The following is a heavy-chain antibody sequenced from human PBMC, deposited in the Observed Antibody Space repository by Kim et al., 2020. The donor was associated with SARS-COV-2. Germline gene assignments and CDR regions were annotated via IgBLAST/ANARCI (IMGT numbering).Heavy chain of an antibody. V-gene: IGHV3-33*05. CDR2: ISYDGSNK. J-gene: IGHJ4*02. CDR3: ARGKDDYGDYGAIRGQTDGTFDY. CDR1: GFTFSSYG. D-gene: IGHD4-17*01. Sequence: GGSLRLSCAASGFTFSSYGMHWVRQAPGKGLEWVAVISYDGSNKYYADSVKGRFTISRDNSKNTLYLQMNSLRAEDTAVYYCARGKDDYGDYGAIRGQTDGTFDYWGQGTLVTVSS.